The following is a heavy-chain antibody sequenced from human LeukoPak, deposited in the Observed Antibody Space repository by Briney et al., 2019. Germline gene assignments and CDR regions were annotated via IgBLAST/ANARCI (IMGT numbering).Heavy chain of an antibody. J-gene: IGHJ6*02. CDR3: ARDTNNGLDV. V-gene: IGHV3-11*01. Sequence: PGGSLRLSCSASGFTFSGYYSNYIRQAPGEEREWVSHSSSSGRFMQYADSVKGRFTITRDNAQNFMSLQMNSVKPEDTAVYYCARDTNNGLDVWGRGTPVTVSS. CDR2: SSSSGRFM. CDR1: GFTFSGYY. D-gene: IGHD1-14*01.